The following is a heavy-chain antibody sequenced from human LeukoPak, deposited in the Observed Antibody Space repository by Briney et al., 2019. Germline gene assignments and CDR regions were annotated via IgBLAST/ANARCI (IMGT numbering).Heavy chain of an antibody. CDR3: ARWGYSSSWSNYYFDY. Sequence: SETLSLTCTVSGGSISSSIYYWGWIRQPPGKGLEWIGSMYYSESSYYNPSLKSRVTISVDTSKNQFSLKLSSVTAADTAVYYCARWGYSSSWSNYYFDYWGQGTLVTVSS. J-gene: IGHJ4*02. CDR1: GGSISSSIYY. CDR2: MYYSESS. D-gene: IGHD6-13*01. V-gene: IGHV4-39*07.